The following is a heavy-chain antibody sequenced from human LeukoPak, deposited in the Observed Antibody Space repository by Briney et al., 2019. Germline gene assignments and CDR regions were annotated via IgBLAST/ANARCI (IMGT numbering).Heavy chain of an antibody. J-gene: IGHJ4*02. V-gene: IGHV3-53*01. Sequence: GGSLRLSCAASGFTFSSYSMNWVRQAPGKGLEWVSVIYSGGSTYYADSVKGRFTISRDNSKNTLYLQMNSLRAEDTAVYYCARYSSGWRGYWGQGTLVTVSS. CDR2: IYSGGST. CDR3: ARYSSGWRGY. CDR1: GFTFSSYS. D-gene: IGHD6-19*01.